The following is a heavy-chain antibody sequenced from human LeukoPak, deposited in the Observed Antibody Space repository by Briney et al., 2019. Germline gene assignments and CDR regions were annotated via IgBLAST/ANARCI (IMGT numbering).Heavy chain of an antibody. CDR3: ARSTLYYGDYRFDY. Sequence: SETLSLTCAVYGGSSSGYYWSWIRQPPGKGLEWIGEINHSGSTNYNPSLKSRVTISVDTSKNQFSLNLSSVTAADTAVYYCARSTLYYGDYRFDYWGQGTLVSVSS. D-gene: IGHD4-17*01. CDR2: INHSGST. CDR1: GGSSSGYY. V-gene: IGHV4-34*01. J-gene: IGHJ4*02.